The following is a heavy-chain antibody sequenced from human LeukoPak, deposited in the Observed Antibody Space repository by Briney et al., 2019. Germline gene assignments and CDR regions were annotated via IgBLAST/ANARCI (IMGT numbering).Heavy chain of an antibody. CDR1: GFTFSSYS. Sequence: GGSLRLSCAASGFTFSSYSMNWVRQAPGKGLEWVSSISSSSSYIYYADSVKGRFTISRDNAKNSLYLQMNSLRAEDTAVYYCARDGKAAAGEVAVDYWGQGTLVTVSS. CDR3: ARDGKAAAGEVAVDY. D-gene: IGHD6-13*01. V-gene: IGHV3-21*01. CDR2: ISSSSSYI. J-gene: IGHJ4*02.